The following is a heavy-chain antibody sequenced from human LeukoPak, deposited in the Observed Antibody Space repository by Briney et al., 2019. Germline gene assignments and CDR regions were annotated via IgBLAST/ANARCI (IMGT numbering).Heavy chain of an antibody. CDR1: GFTFSNYE. CDR2: ISSSGSTI. J-gene: IGHJ4*02. D-gene: IGHD3-10*01. Sequence: GGSLRLSGAASGFTFSNYEMNWVRQAPGKGLEWLSYISSSGSTIYYADSVKGRFTVSRDNAKNSLYLQMNSLGAEDMALYYCAREGAGIMVRGVILDYWGQGALVTVSS. V-gene: IGHV3-48*03. CDR3: AREGAGIMVRGVILDY.